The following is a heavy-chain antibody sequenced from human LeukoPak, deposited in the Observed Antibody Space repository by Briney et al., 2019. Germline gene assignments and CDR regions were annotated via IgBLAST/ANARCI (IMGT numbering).Heavy chain of an antibody. V-gene: IGHV4-59*01. CDR3: AREMLGLQYPPFDY. CDR1: GGSISSYY. CDR2: IYYSGST. J-gene: IGHJ4*02. Sequence: KASETLSLTCTVSGGSISSYYWSWIRQPPGKGLEWIGYIYYSGSTNYNPSLKSRVTISVDTSKNQFSLKLSSVTAADTAVYYCAREMLGLQYPPFDYWGQGTLVTVSS. D-gene: IGHD4-11*01.